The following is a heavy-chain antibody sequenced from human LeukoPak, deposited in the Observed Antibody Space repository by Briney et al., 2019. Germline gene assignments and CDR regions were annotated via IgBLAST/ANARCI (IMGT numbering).Heavy chain of an antibody. Sequence: GRSLRLSCTASGFTFSNYGMHWVRQAPGKGLEWVAVISYDGSNKYYADSVKGRFTISRDNSKNTLYLQMNSLRAEDTAVYYCAKDDAQAYCSGGSCYKAILDYWGQGTLVTVSS. CDR3: AKDDAQAYCSGGSCYKAILDY. CDR2: ISYDGSNK. J-gene: IGHJ4*02. V-gene: IGHV3-30*18. D-gene: IGHD2-15*01. CDR1: GFTFSNYG.